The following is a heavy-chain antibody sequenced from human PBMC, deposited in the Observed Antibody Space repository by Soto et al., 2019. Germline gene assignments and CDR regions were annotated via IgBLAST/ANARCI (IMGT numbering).Heavy chain of an antibody. CDR1: GFTFTSSA. Sequence: GASVKVSYKASGFTFTSSAVQWVRQARGQRLEWIGWIVVGSGNTNYAQKFQERVTITRDMSTSTAYMELSSLRSEDTAVYYCAADAVWAGDYYYYGMDVWGQGTTVTVSS. J-gene: IGHJ6*02. V-gene: IGHV1-58*01. CDR2: IVVGSGNT. D-gene: IGHD3-16*01. CDR3: AADAVWAGDYYYYGMDV.